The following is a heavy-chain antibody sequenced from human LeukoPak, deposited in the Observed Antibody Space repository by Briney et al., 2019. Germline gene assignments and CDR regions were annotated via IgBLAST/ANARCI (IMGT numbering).Heavy chain of an antibody. Sequence: GGSLRLSCAASGFDFSRYAMYWVRPAPGKGLEWVAISSFDESNKHYRDSVKGRFTLSKDNSKDTLYLQMNNLKSDDTAVEYCAREAGRGGFWSGPLLATYYYYMDVWGKGTTVTVSS. J-gene: IGHJ6*03. CDR2: SSFDESNK. D-gene: IGHD3-3*01. CDR3: AREAGRGGFWSGPLLATYYYYMDV. V-gene: IGHV3-30-3*01. CDR1: GFDFSRYA.